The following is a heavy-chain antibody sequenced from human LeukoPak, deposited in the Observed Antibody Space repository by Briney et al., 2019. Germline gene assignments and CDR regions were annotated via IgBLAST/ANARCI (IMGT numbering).Heavy chain of an antibody. CDR2: INSDGSST. V-gene: IGHV3-74*01. D-gene: IGHD3-3*01. Sequence: SGGSLRLSCAASGFTFSSYWMHWVRHAPGKGLVWVSRINSDGSSTSYADCVKGRFTISRDNAKNTLYLQMNSLRAEDTAVYYCAREVRGLYYDFWSGSDHFDYWGQGTLVTVSS. CDR3: AREVRGLYYDFWSGSDHFDY. J-gene: IGHJ4*02. CDR1: GFTFSSYW.